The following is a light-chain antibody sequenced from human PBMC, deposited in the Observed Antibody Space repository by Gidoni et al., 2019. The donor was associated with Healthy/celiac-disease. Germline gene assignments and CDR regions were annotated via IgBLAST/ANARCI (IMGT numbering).Light chain of an antibody. CDR2: DVS. CDR1: SSDVGGYNY. Sequence: QSALTQPASVSGSHGQSITISCTGTSSDVGGYNYVSWYQQHPGKAPKLLIYDVSTRPSGVSNRFSGSKSGNTASLTISGLQAEDEADYYCSSYTSSSTLVFGTGTKVTVL. V-gene: IGLV2-14*01. CDR3: SSYTSSSTLV. J-gene: IGLJ1*01.